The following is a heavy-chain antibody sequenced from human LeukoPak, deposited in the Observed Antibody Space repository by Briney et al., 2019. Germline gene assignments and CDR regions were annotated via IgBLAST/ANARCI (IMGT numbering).Heavy chain of an antibody. D-gene: IGHD1-1*01. V-gene: IGHV3-30*01. J-gene: IGHJ4*02. CDR2: ISYDGSNK. CDR1: GFTFSSYA. CDR3: ARETLYNWNDFDY. Sequence: GRSLRLSCAASGFTFSSYAMHWVRQAPGKGREWVAVISYDGSNKYYADSVKGRFTISRDNSKNTLYLQMNSLRAEDTAVYYCARETLYNWNDFDYWGQGTLVTVSS.